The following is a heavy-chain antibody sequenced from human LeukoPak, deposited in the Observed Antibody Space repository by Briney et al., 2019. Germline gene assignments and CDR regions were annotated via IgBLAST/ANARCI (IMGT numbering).Heavy chain of an antibody. V-gene: IGHV3-21*01. CDR1: GFTFSSYT. CDR3: ARVQVVSDY. CDR2: ITSSGNYI. D-gene: IGHD4-23*01. Sequence: GGSLRLSCAASGFTFSSYTMNWVRQAPGKGLEWVSSITSSGNYIYYADSVKGRFTISRDNAKNSLYLQMNSLRAEDTAVYYCARVQVVSDYWGQGTLVTVSS. J-gene: IGHJ4*02.